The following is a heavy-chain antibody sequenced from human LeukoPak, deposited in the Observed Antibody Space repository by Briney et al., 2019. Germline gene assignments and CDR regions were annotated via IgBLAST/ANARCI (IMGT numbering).Heavy chain of an antibody. CDR2: IKQDGSEK. CDR1: GFTFSSYW. J-gene: IGHJ6*02. CDR3: ARARKYAAGIPLWYYGMDV. V-gene: IGHV3-7*01. D-gene: IGHD6-13*01. Sequence: RGSLRLSCAASGFTFSSYWMSWVRQAPGKGLEWVANIKQDGSEKYYVDSVKGRFTISRDNAKISLYLQMNSLRAEDTAVYYCARARKYAAGIPLWYYGMDVWGQGTTVTVSS.